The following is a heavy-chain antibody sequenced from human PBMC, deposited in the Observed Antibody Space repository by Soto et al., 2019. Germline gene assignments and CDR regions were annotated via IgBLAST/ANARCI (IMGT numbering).Heavy chain of an antibody. D-gene: IGHD4-17*01. Sequence: EVQLVESGGGLVQPGGSLRLSCAASGFTFSSYSMNWVRQAPGKGLEWVSYISSSSSTIYYADSVKGRFTISRDNAKNSLYLQMNSLRAEDTAVYYCARGGGDTVTPFGYWGQGTLVTVSS. CDR2: ISSSSSTI. CDR3: ARGGGDTVTPFGY. J-gene: IGHJ4*02. V-gene: IGHV3-48*01. CDR1: GFTFSSYS.